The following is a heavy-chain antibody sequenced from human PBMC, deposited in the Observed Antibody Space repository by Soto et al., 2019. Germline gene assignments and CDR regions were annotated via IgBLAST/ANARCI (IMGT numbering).Heavy chain of an antibody. D-gene: IGHD2-15*01. CDR3: SKREGFLDY. CDR1: GYTFINYG. CDR2: ITPYNGNT. Sequence: QVQLVQSGAEVKKPGASVKVSCKASGYTFINYGITWVRQAPGQGLEWMGWITPYNGNTNYAQKLQGRVTMTTDTSTSTAYMEVRSLRSDDTAVYYCSKREGFLDYWGQGTLVTVSS. V-gene: IGHV1-18*01. J-gene: IGHJ4*02.